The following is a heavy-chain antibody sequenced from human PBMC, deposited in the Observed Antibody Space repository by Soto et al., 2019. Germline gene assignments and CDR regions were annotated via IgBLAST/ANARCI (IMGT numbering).Heavy chain of an antibody. Sequence: QVQLVQSGAVEKKPGASVKVSCKASGYTFTSYAMHWVRQAPGQRLEWMGWINAGNGNTKHSQKLQGRVTITTDTSASTANMELSSLRSEDTAVYYCARDVAAADYWGQGTLVTVSS. J-gene: IGHJ4*02. V-gene: IGHV1-3*05. CDR2: INAGNGNT. CDR3: ARDVAAADY. CDR1: GYTFTSYA. D-gene: IGHD6-13*01.